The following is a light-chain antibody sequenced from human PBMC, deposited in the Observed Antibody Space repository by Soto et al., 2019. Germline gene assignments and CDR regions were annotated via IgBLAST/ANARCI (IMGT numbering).Light chain of an antibody. CDR1: QNIRSR. Sequence: DFQMTQSPSTLSASVGDRVTITCRASQNIRSRLAWFQQKPGKAPKLLIYAASSVQSGVPARLSGSGSATDFTLTISSLQPEDSATYYCQQLERYPSTFGGGTKVDIK. CDR2: AAS. J-gene: IGKJ4*01. CDR3: QQLERYPST. V-gene: IGKV1-5*01.